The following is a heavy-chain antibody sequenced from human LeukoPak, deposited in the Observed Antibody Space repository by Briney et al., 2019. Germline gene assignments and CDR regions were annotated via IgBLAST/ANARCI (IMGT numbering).Heavy chain of an antibody. CDR2: INPNSGGT. CDR1: GYTFTGYY. V-gene: IGHV1-2*02. Sequence: ASVKVSCKASGYTFTGYYMHWVRQAPGQGLEWMGWINPNSGGTNYAQKFQGRVTMTRDTSISTAYMELSRLRSDDTAVYYCARGDIAVAGTSFDYWGQGTLVTVSS. D-gene: IGHD6-19*01. J-gene: IGHJ4*02. CDR3: ARGDIAVAGTSFDY.